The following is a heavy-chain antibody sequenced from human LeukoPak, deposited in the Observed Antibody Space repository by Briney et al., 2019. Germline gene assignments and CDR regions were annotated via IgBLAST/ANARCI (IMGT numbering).Heavy chain of an antibody. J-gene: IGHJ3*02. CDR2: INHSGST. V-gene: IGHV4-34*01. Sequence: SETLSLTCAVYGGSFSGYYWSWIRQPPGKGLEWIGEINHSGSTNYNPSPKSRVTISVDTSKNQFSLKLSSVTAADTAVYYCAREDVEMATLRAFDIWGQGTMVTVSS. D-gene: IGHD5-24*01. CDR1: GGSFSGYY. CDR3: AREDVEMATLRAFDI.